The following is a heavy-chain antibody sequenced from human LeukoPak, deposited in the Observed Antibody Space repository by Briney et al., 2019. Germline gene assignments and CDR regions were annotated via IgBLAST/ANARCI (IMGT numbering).Heavy chain of an antibody. CDR2: IYYSGKT. Sequence: SETLSLTCTVCGRSICSYYWSWLRQPPGKGLEWIGYIYYSGKTNYNPLLKIRVTISVDTSKKQFSRKRGSETAADTAVYYCARVSATVTTSFVYWGQGTLVTAAS. CDR3: ARVSATVTTSFVY. CDR1: GRSICSYY. J-gene: IGHJ4*02. D-gene: IGHD4-17*01. V-gene: IGHV4-59*13.